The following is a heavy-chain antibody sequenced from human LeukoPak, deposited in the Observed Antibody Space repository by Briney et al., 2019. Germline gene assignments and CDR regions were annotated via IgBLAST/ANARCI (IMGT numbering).Heavy chain of an antibody. V-gene: IGHV4-59*01. CDR2: FYYTGST. J-gene: IGHJ4*02. CDR3: ARWGSIAVARFDY. D-gene: IGHD6-6*01. Sequence: KPSETLSLTCTVSGGSISSYYWSWIRQPPGKGLEWIGYFYYTGSTNYNPSLTSRVNISVDTSKNQFSLNLTSVTAADTAVYYCARWGSIAVARFDYWGQGTLVTVSS. CDR1: GGSISSYY.